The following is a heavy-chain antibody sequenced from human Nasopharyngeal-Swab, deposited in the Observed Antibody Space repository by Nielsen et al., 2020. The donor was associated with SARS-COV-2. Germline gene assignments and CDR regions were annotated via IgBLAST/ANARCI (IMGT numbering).Heavy chain of an antibody. CDR2: ISGSGDISGSGGGT. J-gene: IGHJ4*02. CDR3: AKDLRGPYFF. Sequence: GGSLRLSCVASGSSFRTYGMSWVRQAPGKGLEWVSSISGSGDISGSGGGTYYADSVKGRFTISRDNSKNTLSLQMDSLRAEDTAVYYCAKDLRGPYFFWGQGTLVTVSS. CDR1: GSSFRTYG. V-gene: IGHV3-23*01. D-gene: IGHD2/OR15-2a*01.